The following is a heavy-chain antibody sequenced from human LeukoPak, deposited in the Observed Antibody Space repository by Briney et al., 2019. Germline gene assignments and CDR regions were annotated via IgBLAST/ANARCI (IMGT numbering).Heavy chain of an antibody. CDR2: IYYTGIT. CDR3: ARGIHCSIATCYNWFDP. D-gene: IGHD2-2*01. V-gene: IGHV4-59*01. Sequence: SETLSLTCSVSGGSITSYYWSWIRQPPGKGLECIGYIYYTGITHYNPSLESRVTISVDTSRNQFSLRLTSVTAADTAVYYCARGIHCSIATCYNWFDPWGQGTLVTVSS. CDR1: GGSITSYY. J-gene: IGHJ5*02.